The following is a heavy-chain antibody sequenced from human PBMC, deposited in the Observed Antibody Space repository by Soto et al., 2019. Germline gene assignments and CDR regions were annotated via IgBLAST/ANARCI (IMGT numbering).Heavy chain of an antibody. CDR3: ATASVVVTAPDY. CDR1: GYTFTSYA. V-gene: IGHV1-3*05. Sequence: QVQLVQSGAEEKKPGASVKVSCKASGYTFTSYAMHWVRQAPGQRLEWMGWINAGNGNTKYSQKFQGRVTITRDTSASTAYMELSSLTSEDTAVYYSATASVVVTAPDYWGQGTLVTLSS. D-gene: IGHD2-21*02. CDR2: INAGNGNT. J-gene: IGHJ4*02.